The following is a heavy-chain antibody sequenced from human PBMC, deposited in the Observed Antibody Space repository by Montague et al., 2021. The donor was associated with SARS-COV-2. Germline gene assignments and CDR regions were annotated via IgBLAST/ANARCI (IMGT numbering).Heavy chain of an antibody. J-gene: IGHJ4*02. D-gene: IGHD3-10*01. V-gene: IGHV4-39*02. CDR1: SGSIISSGYY. CDR2: ICYSGTS. CDR3: AGGLIRGVPTPFDY. Sequence: SETLSLTCTVSSGSIISSGYYWGWLSPPPGMELEAIINICYSGTSYYNLALRSRITISVDTSKYHFSLRLSAVTAADTVEYFCAGGLIRGVPTPFDYWGQGSQVTVSS.